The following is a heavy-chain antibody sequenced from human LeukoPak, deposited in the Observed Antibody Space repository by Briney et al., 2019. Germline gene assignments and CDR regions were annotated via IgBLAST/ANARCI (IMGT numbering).Heavy chain of an antibody. CDR1: GXTFSSYS. D-gene: IGHD6-19*01. CDR3: ARGGDTSGWHNWFDP. CDR2: VKSDGSTT. J-gene: IGHJ5*02. Sequence: GGSLRLSCAASGXTFSSYSMHWVRQAPGKGLVWVSRVKSDGSTTTYAESVKGRFTISRDNAKNTLYLQMSSLRAEDTAVYYCARGGDTSGWHNWFDPWGQGTLVTVSS. V-gene: IGHV3-74*01.